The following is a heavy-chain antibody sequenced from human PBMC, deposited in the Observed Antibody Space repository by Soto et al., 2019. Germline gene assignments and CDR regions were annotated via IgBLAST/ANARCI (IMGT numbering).Heavy chain of an antibody. CDR2: IIPIFGTA. CDR1: GGTFSSYA. V-gene: IGHV1-69*13. J-gene: IGHJ4*02. CDR3: AVMVPAARTFDY. D-gene: IGHD2-2*01. Sequence: ASVKVSCKASGGTFSSYAISWVRQAPGQGLEWMGGIIPIFGTANYAQKFQGRVTITADESTSTAYMELSSLRSEDTAVYYCAVMVPAARTFDYGGQGTLVTVPS.